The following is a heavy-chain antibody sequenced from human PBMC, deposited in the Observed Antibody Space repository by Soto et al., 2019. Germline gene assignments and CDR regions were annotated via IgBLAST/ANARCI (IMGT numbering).Heavy chain of an antibody. D-gene: IGHD2-15*01. V-gene: IGHV4-59*01. CDR2: IYYSGST. Sequence: QVQLQESGPGLVKPSETLSLTCTVSGGSISSYYWSWIRQPPGKGLEWIGYIYYSGSTNYNPSLKSQXXIXVXXSKNQFSLKLSSVTAADTAVYYCARGRWFWDAFDIWGQGTMVTVSS. CDR1: GGSISSYY. CDR3: ARGRWFWDAFDI. J-gene: IGHJ3*02.